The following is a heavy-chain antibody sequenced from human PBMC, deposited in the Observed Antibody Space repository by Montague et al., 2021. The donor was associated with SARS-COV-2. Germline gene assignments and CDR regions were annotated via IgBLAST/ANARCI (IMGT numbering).Heavy chain of an antibody. V-gene: IGHV4-39*07. CDR3: AGNVFASAYCVDA. J-gene: IGHJ6*02. CDR2: IYYSGRT. D-gene: IGHD3-3*01. CDR1: GGSMTSALYY. Sequence: SETLSLTCSVSGGSMTSALYYWAWIRQRPGKGLEWIGNIYYSGRTNYNPSLRSRLIISLDASNRQFSLKLSSVTAADTAVYYCAGNVFASAYCVDAWGQGTTVTVSS.